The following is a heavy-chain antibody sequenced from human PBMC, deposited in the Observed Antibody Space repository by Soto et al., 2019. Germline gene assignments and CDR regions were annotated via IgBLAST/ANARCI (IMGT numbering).Heavy chain of an antibody. V-gene: IGHV3-23*01. D-gene: IGHD6-6*01. Sequence: GGSLRLSCATSGFTFNVYAMSWVRQAPGKGLEWVSAISGSGGDTYYADSVKGRFTISRDKSNNSVHLQMKSLRAEDTAVYYCAKDFASSSSAEYFQHWGQGTQVTVSS. J-gene: IGHJ1*01. CDR3: AKDFASSSSAEYFQH. CDR1: GFTFNVYA. CDR2: ISGSGGDT.